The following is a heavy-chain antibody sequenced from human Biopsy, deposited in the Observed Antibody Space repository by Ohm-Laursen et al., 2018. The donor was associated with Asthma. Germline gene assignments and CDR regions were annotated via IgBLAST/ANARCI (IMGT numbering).Heavy chain of an antibody. Sequence: TLSLTCTVSGGSLSSGPYYWSWVRQHPGKGLEWIGYINYRGSPSYSPSLESRVTVSVDTSKNQFSLKLSSVTAADTAVYYCARDLSGYCTSSACYGFDSWGQGTLVTVSS. J-gene: IGHJ5*01. D-gene: IGHD2-8*01. V-gene: IGHV4-31*03. CDR1: GGSLSSGPYY. CDR2: INYRGSP. CDR3: ARDLSGYCTSSACYGFDS.